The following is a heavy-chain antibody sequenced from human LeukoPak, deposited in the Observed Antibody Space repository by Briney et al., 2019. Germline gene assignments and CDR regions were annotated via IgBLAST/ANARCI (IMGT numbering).Heavy chain of an antibody. CDR1: GFTFSSYE. D-gene: IGHD2-2*01. Sequence: GGSLRLSCAASGFTFSSYEMNWVRQAPGKGLEWVANIKEDGSEKYYVDSVKGRFTISRDNAKNSLYLQMNSLRAEDTAVYYCARVYLGAFDIWGQGTMVTVSS. V-gene: IGHV3-7*01. CDR2: IKEDGSEK. J-gene: IGHJ3*02. CDR3: ARVYLGAFDI.